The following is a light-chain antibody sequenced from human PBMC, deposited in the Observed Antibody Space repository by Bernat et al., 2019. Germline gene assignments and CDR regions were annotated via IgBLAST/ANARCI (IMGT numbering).Light chain of an antibody. CDR1: QSVSSSY. CDR2: GAS. CDR3: QHYGSSSFT. V-gene: IGKV3-20*01. Sequence: EIVLTQSPGTLSLSPGERATLSCRASQSVSSSYLVWYQQKPGQAPRLLIYGASSRATGIPDRFSGSGSGTDFTLTVSRLEPEDFAVYYCQHYGSSSFTFGPGTKVDIK. J-gene: IGKJ3*01.